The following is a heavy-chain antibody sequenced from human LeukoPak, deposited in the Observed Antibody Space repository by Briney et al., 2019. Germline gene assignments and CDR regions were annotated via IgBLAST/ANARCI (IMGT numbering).Heavy chain of an antibody. V-gene: IGHV3-21*01. J-gene: IGHJ5*02. D-gene: IGHD3-9*01. CDR3: ARVHYDILTGYNWFDP. Sequence: GSLRLSCAASGFTFSSYSMNWVRQAPGKGLEWVSSISSSSSYIFYADSVKGRFTISRDNAKNSLYLQMNSLRAEDTAVYYCARVHYDILTGYNWFDPWGQGTLVTVSS. CDR2: ISSSSSYI. CDR1: GFTFSSYS.